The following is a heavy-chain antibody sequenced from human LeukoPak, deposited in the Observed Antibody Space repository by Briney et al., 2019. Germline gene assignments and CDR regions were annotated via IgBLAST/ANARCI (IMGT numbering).Heavy chain of an antibody. D-gene: IGHD7-27*01. J-gene: IGHJ4*02. Sequence: SETLSLTCAVYGGSFSGYYWSWIRQPPGKGLEWIGEINHSGSTNYNPSLKSRVTISVDTSKNQFSLKLSSVTAADTAVYFCASRKLGNDYWGQGTLVTVSS. CDR2: INHSGST. V-gene: IGHV4-34*01. CDR3: ASRKLGNDY. CDR1: GGSFSGYY.